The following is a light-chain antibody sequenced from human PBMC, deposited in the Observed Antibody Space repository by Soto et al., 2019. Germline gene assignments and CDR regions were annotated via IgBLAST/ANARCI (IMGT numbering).Light chain of an antibody. CDR1: SGDVGGYKY. CDR3: SLDGDQSQFVV. V-gene: IGLV2-8*01. J-gene: IGLJ2*01. CDR2: EVI. Sequence: QSALTRPPSASVFLGQTVTISRRGTSGDVGGYKYVSWYQQHPGKPPRLMFFEVIKWPSGVPDRLSGSKSGSTASLTVSGLQAEDEADYFCSLDGDQSQFVVFGGGTKLTVL.